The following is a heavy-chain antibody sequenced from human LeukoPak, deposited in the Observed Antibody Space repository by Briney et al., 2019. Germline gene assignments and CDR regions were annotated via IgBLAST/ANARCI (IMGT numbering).Heavy chain of an antibody. V-gene: IGHV1-18*01. J-gene: IGHJ6*03. CDR3: ARPSRGRGPIDYYYSYMDV. Sequence: ASVKVSCKASGYTFTSYGISWVRQAPGQGLEWMGWISAYNGNTNYAQKLQGRVTMTTDTSTSTAYMELRSLRSDDPAVYSCARPSRGRGPIDYYYSYMDVWGKGTTVTVSS. CDR1: GYTFTSYG. D-gene: IGHD2-15*01. CDR2: ISAYNGNT.